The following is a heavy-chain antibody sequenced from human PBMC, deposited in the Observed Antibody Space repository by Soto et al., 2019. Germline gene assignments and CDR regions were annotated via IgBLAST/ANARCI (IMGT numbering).Heavy chain of an antibody. CDR3: VRQTCSGTRCYSWFGP. CDR1: GDTVSNTGAA. CDR2: TYNTGQWNF. J-gene: IGHJ5*02. V-gene: IGHV6-1*01. Sequence: SQTLSLTFGISGDTVSNTGAAWNWTRQSPSRGLEWLGRTYNTGQWNFDYSPSVEGRISIVPDALKNQVSLHLESVTPDDTAIYYCVRQTCSGTRCYSWFGPSGQRSQVTVSS. D-gene: IGHD2-2*01.